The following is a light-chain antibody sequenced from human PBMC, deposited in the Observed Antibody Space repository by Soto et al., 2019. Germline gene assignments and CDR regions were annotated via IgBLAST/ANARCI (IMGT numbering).Light chain of an antibody. CDR3: CSYAGSSTYYV. J-gene: IGLJ1*01. CDR2: DGS. CDR1: SGDVGSYKF. V-gene: IGLV2-23*01. Sequence: QSVLTQPASVSGSPGQSITISCTGTSGDVGSYKFVSWYQHHPGKAPKLMIYDGSKRPSGVSNRFSGSKSGNTASLTISGLQAEDEADYYCCSYAGSSTYYVFGTGTKLTVL.